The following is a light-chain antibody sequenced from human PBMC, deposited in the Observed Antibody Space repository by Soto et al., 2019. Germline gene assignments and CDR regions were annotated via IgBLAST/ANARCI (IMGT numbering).Light chain of an antibody. Sequence: DIQLNQYPSFLYASVGDRVTITCRASQGISTYLAWYQQRPGKAPKLLIYDASTLQSGVPSRFSGSRSGTEFTLTISSLQPEDLATYYCQQLNGYVALTFGGGTKVDIK. J-gene: IGKJ4*01. V-gene: IGKV1-9*01. CDR3: QQLNGYVALT. CDR1: QGISTY. CDR2: DAS.